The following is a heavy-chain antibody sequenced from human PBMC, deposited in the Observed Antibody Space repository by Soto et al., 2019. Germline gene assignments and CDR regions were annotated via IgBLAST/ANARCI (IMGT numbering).Heavy chain of an antibody. V-gene: IGHV4-34*01. Sequence: QVQLQQWGAGLLKPSETLSLTCAVYGGSFSGYYWSWIRQPPGKGLEWIGEINHSGSTNYNPSLKSRVTIAVDTSKNQFSLKLSSVTAADTAVYYCARRRHTLYYYYYMDVWGKGTTVTVSS. J-gene: IGHJ6*03. CDR2: INHSGST. CDR1: GGSFSGYY. CDR3: ARRRHTLYYYYYMDV.